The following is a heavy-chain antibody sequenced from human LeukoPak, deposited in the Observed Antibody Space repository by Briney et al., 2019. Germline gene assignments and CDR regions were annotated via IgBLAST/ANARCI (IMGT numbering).Heavy chain of an antibody. CDR2: ITSSDSTT. J-gene: IGHJ4*02. V-gene: IGHV3-48*03. CDR3: AKDDGWVQYAN. D-gene: IGHD5-24*01. Sequence: GGSLRLSCVASGFTFSSYEMNWVRQAPGKGLEWLSYITSSDSTTHYADSVKGRFTISRDNSKNTLYLQMNSLRAEDTAVYYCAKDDGWVQYANWGQGTLVTVSS. CDR1: GFTFSSYE.